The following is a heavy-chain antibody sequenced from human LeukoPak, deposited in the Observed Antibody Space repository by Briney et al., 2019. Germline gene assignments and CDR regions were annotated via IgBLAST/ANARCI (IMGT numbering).Heavy chain of an antibody. V-gene: IGHV4-59*01. CDR2: IYYSGST. D-gene: IGHD1-26*01. Sequence: SETLPLTCTVSGGSISSYYWSWIRQPPGKGLEWIGYIYYSGSTNYNPSLKSRVTISVDTSKNQFSLKLSSVTAADTAVYYCARDGGGSYYAFDIWGQGTMVTVSS. J-gene: IGHJ3*02. CDR3: ARDGGGSYYAFDI. CDR1: GGSISSYY.